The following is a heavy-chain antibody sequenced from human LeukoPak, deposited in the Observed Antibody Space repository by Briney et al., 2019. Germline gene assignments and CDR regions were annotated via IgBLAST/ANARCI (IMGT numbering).Heavy chain of an antibody. D-gene: IGHD3-10*01. CDR3: AKALWFGELDQTFDY. Sequence: PGGSLRLSCVASGFTFNSHAMNWVRQAPGKGLEWVAVISYDGSNKYYADSVKGRFTISRDNSKNTLYLQMNSLRAEDTAVYYCAKALWFGELDQTFDYWGQGTLVTVSS. V-gene: IGHV3-30*18. CDR1: GFTFNSHA. CDR2: ISYDGSNK. J-gene: IGHJ4*02.